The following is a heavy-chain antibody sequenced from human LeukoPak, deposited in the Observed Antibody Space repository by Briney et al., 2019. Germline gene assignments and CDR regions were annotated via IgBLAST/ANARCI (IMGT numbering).Heavy chain of an antibody. CDR1: GFTFDDYA. CDR3: AKDMRPRAQYYYDSSGYYSLDAFDI. D-gene: IGHD3-22*01. V-gene: IGHV3-9*03. CDR2: ISWNSGSI. J-gene: IGHJ3*02. Sequence: SRTLSCAASGFTFDDYAMRWARPAQGQFLEWVSCISWNSGSIVYADSVKGRFTIYRDNAKNSLYLQMNSLRAEDMALYYCAKDMRPRAQYYYDSSGYYSLDAFDIWGQGTMVTVSS.